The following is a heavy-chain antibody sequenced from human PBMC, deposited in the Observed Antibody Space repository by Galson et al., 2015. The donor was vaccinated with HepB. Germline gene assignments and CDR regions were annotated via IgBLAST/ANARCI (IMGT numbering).Heavy chain of an antibody. V-gene: IGHV3-48*03. D-gene: IGHD2-2*02. CDR1: GFTFSSYE. CDR3: ARERVGCSSTSCYSYYYYGMDV. J-gene: IGHJ6*02. CDR2: ISSSGSTI. Sequence: SLRLSCAASGFTFSSYEMNWVRQAPGKGLEWVSYISSSGSTIYYADSVKGRFTISRDNAKNSLYLQMNSLRAEDTAVYYCARERVGCSSTSCYSYYYYGMDVWGQGTTVTVSS.